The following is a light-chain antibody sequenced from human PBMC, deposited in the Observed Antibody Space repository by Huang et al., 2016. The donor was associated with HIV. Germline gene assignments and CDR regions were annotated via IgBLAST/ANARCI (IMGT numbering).Light chain of an antibody. J-gene: IGKJ1*01. CDR1: QSSGTW. CDR3: QHYNSFPWT. V-gene: IGKV1-5*03. Sequence: DIQMTQSSATLSASVGDRVIITCRASQSSGTWLAWYQQKPGKAPNPLIYEASTLESGVPSRFSGGGSGTEFTLTINSLQPDDFATYYCQHYNSFPWTFGQGTKVEV. CDR2: EAS.